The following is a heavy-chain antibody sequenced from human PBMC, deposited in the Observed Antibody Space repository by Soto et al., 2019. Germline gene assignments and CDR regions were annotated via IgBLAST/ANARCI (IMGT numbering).Heavy chain of an antibody. J-gene: IGHJ2*01. D-gene: IGHD2-8*01. V-gene: IGHV3-30-3*01. CDR2: ISYDGGNQ. CDR3: LSPGVRDIPSPLPVADFLRHRSSDL. Sequence: KGLEWVAVISYDGGNQYYADSVKGRFTISRDNSKNTLYLQMNSLRAEDTAVYYCLSPGVRDIPSPLPVADFLRHRSSDL.